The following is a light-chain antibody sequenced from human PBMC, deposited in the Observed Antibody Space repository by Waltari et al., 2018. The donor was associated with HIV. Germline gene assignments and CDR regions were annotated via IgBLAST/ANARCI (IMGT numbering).Light chain of an antibody. Sequence: QSVLTQPPSASGTPGQGVTIPCAGSYSNIGSNTVNWYRQLPGAAPKLLIDSNHHNQRPSGVPDRFSGSTSGTSASLAISGLQSEDEAHYYCAAWDDSLNGPVFGGGTMLTVL. CDR3: AAWDDSLNGPV. J-gene: IGLJ3*02. V-gene: IGLV1-44*01. CDR2: SNHHN. CDR1: YSNIGSNT.